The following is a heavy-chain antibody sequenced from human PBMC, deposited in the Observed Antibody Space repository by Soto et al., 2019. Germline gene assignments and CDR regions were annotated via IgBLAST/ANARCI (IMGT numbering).Heavy chain of an antibody. D-gene: IGHD3-16*01. CDR3: VGHVGGDHSMSGMDG. CDR1: GGTFSSYA. J-gene: IGHJ6*02. Sequence: QVQLVQSGAEVKKPGSSVKVSCKASGGTFSSYAISWVRQAPGQGLEWMGGIIPIFGTADYAQKFQCRVMXAXGXLXXTAYMDMSSRRFEVGAVDYCVGHVGGDHSMSGMDGWGQGAAVTGS. V-gene: IGHV1-69*05. CDR2: IIPIFGTA.